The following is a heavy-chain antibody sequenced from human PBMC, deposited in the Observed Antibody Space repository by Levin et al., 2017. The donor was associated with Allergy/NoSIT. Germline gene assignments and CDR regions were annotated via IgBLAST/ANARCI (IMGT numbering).Heavy chain of an antibody. D-gene: IGHD3-22*01. CDR1: GGTFSSYA. CDR3: ARSPTKYYYDSSGYWRPFDY. CDR2: IIPIFGTA. J-gene: IGHJ4*02. Sequence: PEASVKVSCKASGGTFSSYAISWVRQAPGQGLEWMGGIIPIFGTANYAQKFQGRVTITADESTSTAYMELSSLRSEDTAVYYCARSPTKYYYDSSGYWRPFDYWGQGTLVTVSS. V-gene: IGHV1-69*13.